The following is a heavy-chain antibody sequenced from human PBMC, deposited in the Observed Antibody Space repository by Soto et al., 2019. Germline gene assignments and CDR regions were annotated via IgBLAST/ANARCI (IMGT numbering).Heavy chain of an antibody. CDR3: ARVGVLTYYYDSSGYTIGD. V-gene: IGHV4-59*12. CDR2: IYYSGST. J-gene: IGHJ4*02. Sequence: SETLSLTCTVAGGSSSNFYWNWIRQPPGKGLEWIGHIYYSGSTYYNPSLKSRVTISVDTSKNQFSLKLSSVTAADTAVYYCARVGVLTYYYDSSGYTIGDWGQGTLVTVSS. CDR1: GGSSSNFY. D-gene: IGHD3-22*01.